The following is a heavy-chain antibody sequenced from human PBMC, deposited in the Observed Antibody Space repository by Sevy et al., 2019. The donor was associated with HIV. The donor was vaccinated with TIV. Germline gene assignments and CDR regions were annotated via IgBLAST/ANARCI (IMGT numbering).Heavy chain of an antibody. V-gene: IGHV3-21*01. D-gene: IGHD1-26*01. J-gene: IGHJ3*02. CDR3: ARDNIMGAPLTGAFDI. CDR1: GFTFSSYS. CDR2: ISSSYSYI. Sequence: GGSLRLSCAASGFTFSSYSMNWVRQAPGKGLEWVSSISSSYSYIFYKDSVKGQFNISRDNVKNSVSLKMNSLRAEDTAVYYCARDNIMGAPLTGAFDIWGQGTMVTVSS.